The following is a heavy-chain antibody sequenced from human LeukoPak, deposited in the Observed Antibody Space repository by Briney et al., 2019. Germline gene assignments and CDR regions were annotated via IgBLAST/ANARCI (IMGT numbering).Heavy chain of an antibody. D-gene: IGHD3-10*01. CDR1: GDFITSYY. J-gene: IGHJ6*03. V-gene: IGHV4-59*01. CDR2: IYYSGST. CDR3: AREQRNTILRGTYYYYHMDV. Sequence: SETLSLTCTVSGDFITSYYWSWIRQPPGKGLEWIGYIYYSGSTNYNPSLKSRVTISVDTSKKQFSLKLSSVTAADTAVYYCAREQRNTILRGTYYYYHMDVWGKGTTVTVSS.